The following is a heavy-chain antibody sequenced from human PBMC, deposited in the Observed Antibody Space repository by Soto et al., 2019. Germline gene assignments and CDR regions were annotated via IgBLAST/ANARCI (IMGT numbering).Heavy chain of an antibody. Sequence: SETLSLTCSVYGGSFSGYYWSWIRQPPGKGLEWIGEINHSGSTNYNPSLKSRVTISVDTSKNQFSLKLSSVTAADTAVYYCARGLGYSSSSGGFYYYYGMDVWGQGTTVTVSS. J-gene: IGHJ6*02. CDR3: ARGLGYSSSSGGFYYYYGMDV. CDR1: GGSFSGYY. CDR2: INHSGST. D-gene: IGHD6-6*01. V-gene: IGHV4-34*01.